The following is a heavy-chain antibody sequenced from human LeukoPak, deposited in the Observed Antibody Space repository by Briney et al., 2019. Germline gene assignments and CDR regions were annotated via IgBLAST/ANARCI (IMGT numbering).Heavy chain of an antibody. Sequence: GGSLRLSCAVSGFIVNTYYMSWVRQAPGKGLEWVSIIYSDGSTYYADSVKGRFTISRDTSKNTLFLQMNSLRAEDTAVNYCARDDKTGSYSSFDLWGPGTLVTVSS. CDR1: GFIVNTYY. CDR3: ARDDKTGSYSSFDL. D-gene: IGHD1-26*01. CDR2: IYSDGST. J-gene: IGHJ4*02. V-gene: IGHV3-66*01.